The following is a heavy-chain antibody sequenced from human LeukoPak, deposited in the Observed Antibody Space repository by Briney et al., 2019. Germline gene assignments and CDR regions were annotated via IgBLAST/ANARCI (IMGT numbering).Heavy chain of an antibody. CDR3: ARDQNGWYYWFDP. Sequence: PSETLSLTCSVPGGSINSYYWSWLRQSPGKGLEWIGYIYYSGSANYNPSLKSRVTMSIDTSKNQLSLELSSVTTADTAVYYCARDQNGWYYWFDPWGQGTLVTVSS. CDR1: GGSINSYY. CDR2: IYYSGSA. D-gene: IGHD6-19*01. V-gene: IGHV4-59*01. J-gene: IGHJ5*02.